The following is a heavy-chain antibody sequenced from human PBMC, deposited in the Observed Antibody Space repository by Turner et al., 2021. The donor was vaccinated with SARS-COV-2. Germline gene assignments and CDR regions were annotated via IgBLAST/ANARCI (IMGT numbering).Heavy chain of an antibody. V-gene: IGHV3-23*01. Sequence: EVHLLESGGGLVQPGGSLRHSCAASEFRFSNYAMRWVRQAPGKGLEWVSGISDSGGTTFYADSVRGRFTISRDNSKNTVYLQMNSLRAEDTAVYYCAKDGVGDNGWGYLDYWGQGTLVTVSS. D-gene: IGHD1-26*01. CDR2: ISDSGGTT. CDR1: EFRFSNYA. CDR3: AKDGVGDNGWGYLDY. J-gene: IGHJ4*02.